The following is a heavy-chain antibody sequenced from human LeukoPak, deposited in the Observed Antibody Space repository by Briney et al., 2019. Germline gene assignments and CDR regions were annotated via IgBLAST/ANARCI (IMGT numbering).Heavy chain of an antibody. CDR1: GYTFTGYY. CDR2: INPNSGGT. CDR3: ARDVGGVSNY. Sequence: ASVKVSCKASGYTFTGYYMHWVRQAPGQGLEWMGWINPNSGGTNYAQKFQGRVMITADESTSTAYMELSSLRSEDTAVYYCARDVGGVSNYWGQGTLVTVSS. J-gene: IGHJ4*02. V-gene: IGHV1-2*02. D-gene: IGHD5/OR15-5a*01.